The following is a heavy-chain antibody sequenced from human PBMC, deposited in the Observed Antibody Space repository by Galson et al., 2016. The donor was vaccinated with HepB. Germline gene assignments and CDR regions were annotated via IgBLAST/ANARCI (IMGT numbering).Heavy chain of an antibody. D-gene: IGHD3-16*01. V-gene: IGHV3-74*01. CDR1: GFTFSSHW. J-gene: IGHJ4*02. CDR2: IKSDGSYR. CDR3: ARDCGSYGMDY. Sequence: SLRLSCAASGFTFSSHWMHWVRLVPGKGLVCVARIKSDGSYRDYGDSVEGRFTISRDNAKNTLYLQMDSLRVEDTALYYCARDCGSYGMDYWGQGALVTVSS.